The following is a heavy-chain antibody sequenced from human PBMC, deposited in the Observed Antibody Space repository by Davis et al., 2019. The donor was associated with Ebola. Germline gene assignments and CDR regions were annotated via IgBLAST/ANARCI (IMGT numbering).Heavy chain of an antibody. J-gene: IGHJ4*02. V-gene: IGHV3-11*01. Sequence: GESLKISCAASGFTFSDYYMSWIRQAPGKGLEWVSYISSSGSTIYYADSVKGRFTISRDNAKNSLYLQINSLRAEDTAVYYCARDPFSSGFSDYWGQGTLVTVSS. CDR3: ARDPFSSGFSDY. CDR2: ISSSGSTI. D-gene: IGHD6-19*01. CDR1: GFTFSDYY.